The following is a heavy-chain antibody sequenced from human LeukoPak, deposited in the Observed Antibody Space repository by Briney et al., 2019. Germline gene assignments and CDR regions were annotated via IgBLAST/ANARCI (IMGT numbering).Heavy chain of an antibody. CDR3: ARVPATVSDEYFQH. Sequence: GGSLRLSCAASGFTFSSYSMNWVRQAPGKGLEWVSSISSSSSYIYYADSVKGRFTISRDNAKNSLYLQMSSLRAEDTAVYYCARVPATVSDEYFQHWGQGTLVTVSS. D-gene: IGHD4-17*01. V-gene: IGHV3-21*01. CDR2: ISSSSSYI. J-gene: IGHJ1*01. CDR1: GFTFSSYS.